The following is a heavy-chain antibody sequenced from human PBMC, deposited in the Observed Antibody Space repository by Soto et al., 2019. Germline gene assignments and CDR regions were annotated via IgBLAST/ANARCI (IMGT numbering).Heavy chain of an antibody. V-gene: IGHV4-59*01. J-gene: IGHJ4*02. D-gene: IGHD2-21*01. CDR2: IHYSGST. CDR1: GGSISSYY. CDR3: TRGGDPYKPGH. Sequence: ETLSLTCTVSGGSISSYYWSWIRQPPGKGLEWIGFIHYSGSTNYNPSLKGRVTMSVDTSKNQFSLKLTSVNTADTAIYYCTRGGDPYKPGHWGQGTLVTVSS.